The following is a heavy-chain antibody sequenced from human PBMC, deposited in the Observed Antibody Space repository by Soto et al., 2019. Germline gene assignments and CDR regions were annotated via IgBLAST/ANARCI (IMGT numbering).Heavy chain of an antibody. CDR1: GGTFSSYA. V-gene: IGHV1-69*13. Sequence: SEKVSCKASGGTFSSYAISWVRQAPGQGLEWMGGIIPIFGTANYAQKFQGRVTITADESTSTAYMELSSLRSEDTAVYYCAMGPRAAAGMSDYWGQGTLVTAPQ. J-gene: IGHJ4*02. D-gene: IGHD6-13*01. CDR2: IIPIFGTA. CDR3: AMGPRAAAGMSDY.